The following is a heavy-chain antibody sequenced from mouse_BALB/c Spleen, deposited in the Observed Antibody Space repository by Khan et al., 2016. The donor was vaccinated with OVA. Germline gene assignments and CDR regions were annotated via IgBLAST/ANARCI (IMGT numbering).Heavy chain of an antibody. CDR3: ARWNYSYDGYFDH. D-gene: IGHD2-12*01. CDR2: ISSSDST. V-gene: IGHV3-8*02. Sequence: EVQLQESGPSLVKPSQTLSLTCSVTGDSITSGYWNWIRKFPGNKLEYMGYISSSDSTFYNPSLKSRISITRDTYKNQYYLQLNSVTTEDTATYYCARWNYSYDGYFDHWVQGTTLTVSS. J-gene: IGHJ2*01. CDR1: GDSITSGY.